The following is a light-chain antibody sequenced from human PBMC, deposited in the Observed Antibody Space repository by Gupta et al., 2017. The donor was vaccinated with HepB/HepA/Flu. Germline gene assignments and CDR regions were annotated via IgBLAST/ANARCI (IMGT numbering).Light chain of an antibody. CDR2: GAY. CDR1: EDIRNY. CDR3: RQHNTFPWT. Sequence: DIQMTQSPSSLSASVGDRVTITCRASEDIRNYLGWFQQKPGNAPKRLIYGAYNLQSGVPSRFSGRGSGTEFRLTISSLQPEDFATYYCRQHNTFPWTFGQGTKVEVK. J-gene: IGKJ1*01. V-gene: IGKV1-17*01.